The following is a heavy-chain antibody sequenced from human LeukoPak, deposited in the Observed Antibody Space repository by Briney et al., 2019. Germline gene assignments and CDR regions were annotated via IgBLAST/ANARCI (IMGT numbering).Heavy chain of an antibody. CDR2: ISRNSGSI. CDR1: GFTFHDYG. CDR3: AKVDLSGYDSPPSA. D-gene: IGHD5-12*01. V-gene: IGHV3-9*01. Sequence: PGGSLRLSCAASGFTFHDYGMHWVRHAPGKGLGWVSGISRNSGSIGYADSVKGRFTISRDNAKNSLYLQMNSLRAEDTALYYCAKVDLSGYDSPPSAWGQGTLVTVSS. J-gene: IGHJ5*02.